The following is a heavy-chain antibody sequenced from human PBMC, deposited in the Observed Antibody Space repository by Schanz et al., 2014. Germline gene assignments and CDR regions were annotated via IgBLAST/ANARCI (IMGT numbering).Heavy chain of an antibody. Sequence: EVQLLESGGGLVQPGGSLRLSCAASGFTFSSYSMNWVRQAPGKGLEWVSYISGSSRTIYYADSMKGRFTVSRDNAKNSLFLQMNSLRAEDTAVYYCARAGYDADNWFDPWGQGTLVTVSS. V-gene: IGHV3-48*01. CDR1: GFTFSSYS. CDR3: ARAGYDADNWFDP. CDR2: ISGSSRTI. J-gene: IGHJ5*02. D-gene: IGHD2-2*01.